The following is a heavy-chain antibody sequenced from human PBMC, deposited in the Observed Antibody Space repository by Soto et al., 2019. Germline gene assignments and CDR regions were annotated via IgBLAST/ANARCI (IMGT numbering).Heavy chain of an antibody. CDR2: ISSSSSYI. CDR1: GFTFSSYS. D-gene: IGHD6-19*01. V-gene: IGHV3-21*01. Sequence: EVQLVESGGGLVKPGGSLRLSCAASGFTFSSYSMNWVRQAPGKGLEWVSSISSSSSYIYYADSVKGRFTISRDNAKNSKYLQMNSLRAEDTAVYYCERDHSAVAGIYYYYYGIAVWGQGTTVTVS. CDR3: ERDHSAVAGIYYYYYGIAV. J-gene: IGHJ6*02.